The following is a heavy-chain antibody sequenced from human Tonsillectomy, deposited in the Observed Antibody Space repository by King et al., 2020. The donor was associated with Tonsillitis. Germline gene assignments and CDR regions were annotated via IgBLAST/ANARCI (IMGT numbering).Heavy chain of an antibody. D-gene: IGHD6-19*01. CDR1: GFDFRSYG. CDR3: ASERLYSSDWGIDY. V-gene: IGHV3-33*05. J-gene: IGHJ4*02. CDR2: ISFDASRE. Sequence: VQLVESGGGVVQPGGSLRLSCASSGFDFRSYGMHWVRQAPGKGLEWVAVISFDASRENYVDSVKGRFTISRDNSKNTLYLQMNSLRAEDTAVYYCASERLYSSDWGIDYWGQGSLVTVSS.